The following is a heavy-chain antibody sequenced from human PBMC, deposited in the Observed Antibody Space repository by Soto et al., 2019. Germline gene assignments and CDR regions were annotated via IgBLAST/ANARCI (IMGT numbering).Heavy chain of an antibody. CDR2: IYYSGST. Sequence: SETLSLTCTVSGGSISSSSYYWGWIRQPPGKGLEWIGSIYYSGSTYYNPSLKSRVTISVDTSKNQFSLKLSSVTAADTAVYYCARLEQGGIPNWRIAVAVDYWGQGTLVTVSS. CDR1: GGSISSSSYY. D-gene: IGHD6-19*01. J-gene: IGHJ4*02. CDR3: ARLEQGGIPNWRIAVAVDY. V-gene: IGHV4-39*01.